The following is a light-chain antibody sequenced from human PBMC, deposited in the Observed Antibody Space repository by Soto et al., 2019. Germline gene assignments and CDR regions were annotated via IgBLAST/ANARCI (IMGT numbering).Light chain of an antibody. V-gene: IGLV2-8*01. CDR3: SSYGGNSNYV. J-gene: IGLJ1*01. CDR2: EVT. Sequence: QSVLTQPPSASGSPRQSVTISCTGTSSDVGLYDYVSWYQQHPGKVPKLLIYEVTQRPSGVPDRFSGSKSGNTASLTVSGLQAEDEADYYCSSYGGNSNYVFGTGTKVT. CDR1: SSDVGLYDY.